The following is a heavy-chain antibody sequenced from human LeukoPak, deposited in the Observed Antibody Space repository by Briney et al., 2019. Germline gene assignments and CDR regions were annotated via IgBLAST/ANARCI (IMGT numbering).Heavy chain of an antibody. J-gene: IGHJ4*02. Sequence: SETLSLTCAVYGGSFSGYYWGWIRQPPGKGLEWIGEINHSGSTNYNPSLKSRVTISVDTSKNQFSLKLSSVTAADTAVYYCARGTQWYYFDYWGQGTLVTASS. CDR3: ARGTQWYYFDY. CDR2: INHSGST. V-gene: IGHV4-34*01. D-gene: IGHD2-15*01. CDR1: GGSFSGYY.